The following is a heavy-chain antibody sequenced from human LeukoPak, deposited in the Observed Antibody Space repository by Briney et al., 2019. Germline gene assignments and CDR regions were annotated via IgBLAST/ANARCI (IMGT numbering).Heavy chain of an antibody. J-gene: IGHJ4*02. D-gene: IGHD6-19*01. CDR2: INHSGST. V-gene: IGHV4-34*01. Sequence: PSETLSLTCAVYGGSSSGYYWSWIPQPPGTGLGWMGEINHSGSTNYNPSLKSRVTISVDTSKTQFSLKLSSVTAADTAVYYCARGHRYSSGWYVLDYWGQGTLVTVSS. CDR1: GGSSSGYY. CDR3: ARGHRYSSGWYVLDY.